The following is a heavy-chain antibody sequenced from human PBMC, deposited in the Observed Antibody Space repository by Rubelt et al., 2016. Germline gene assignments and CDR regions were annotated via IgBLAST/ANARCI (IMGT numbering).Heavy chain of an antibody. CDR1: GYTFTSYA. Sequence: QVQLVQSGSELKKPGASVKVSCKASGYTFTSYAMNWVRQAPGQGLAWMGWINTNTGNPTYAQGFTGRFVFSLDTAVSTAYLQISSLKAEDTAVYYCARVIAAAGRDGNYFDYWGQGTLVTVSS. CDR3: ARVIAAAGRDGNYFDY. J-gene: IGHJ4*02. D-gene: IGHD6-13*01. CDR2: INTNTGNP. V-gene: IGHV7-4-1*02.